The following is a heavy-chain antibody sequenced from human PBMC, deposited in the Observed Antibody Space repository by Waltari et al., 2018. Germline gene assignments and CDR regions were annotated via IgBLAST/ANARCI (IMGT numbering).Heavy chain of an antibody. CDR1: GGSFSGYY. CDR3: ARAAVMITFGGVIVAYYFDY. CDR2: INHSGST. J-gene: IGHJ4*02. Sequence: QVQLQQWGAGLLKPSETLSLTCAVYGGSFSGYYWRWIRQPPGQGLEWIGEINHSGSTNYNPSLKSRVTISVDTSKNQFSLKLSSVTAADTAVYYCARAAVMITFGGVIVAYYFDYWGQGTLVTVSS. V-gene: IGHV4-34*01. D-gene: IGHD3-16*02.